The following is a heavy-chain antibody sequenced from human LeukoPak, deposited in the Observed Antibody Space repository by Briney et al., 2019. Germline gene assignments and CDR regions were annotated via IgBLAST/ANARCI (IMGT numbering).Heavy chain of an antibody. CDR2: IYPGDSDT. CDR1: GYSFTSYW. D-gene: IGHD3-16*02. CDR3: ARRITFGGVIPDP. Sequence: GESLKISCKGSGYSFTSYWIGWVRQMPGKGLEWMGIIYPGDSDTRYSPSFRGQVTISADKSISTAYLQWSSLKASDTAMYYCARRITFGGVIPDPWGQGTLVTVSS. J-gene: IGHJ5*02. V-gene: IGHV5-51*01.